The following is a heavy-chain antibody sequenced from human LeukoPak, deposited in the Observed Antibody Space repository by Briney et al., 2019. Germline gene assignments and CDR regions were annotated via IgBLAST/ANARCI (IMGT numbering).Heavy chain of an antibody. J-gene: IGHJ6*02. Sequence: GGSLRLSCTTSGFTFGDYAMSWVRQAPGKGLEWVGFIRSKAYRGTTEYAASVKGRFIISRDDSKSIAYLQMNSLQTEDTAIYYCTRGPIQLWIHNAMDVWGQGTTVTVSS. CDR1: GFTFGDYA. CDR3: TRGPIQLWIHNAMDV. D-gene: IGHD5-18*01. CDR2: IRSKAYRGTT. V-gene: IGHV3-49*04.